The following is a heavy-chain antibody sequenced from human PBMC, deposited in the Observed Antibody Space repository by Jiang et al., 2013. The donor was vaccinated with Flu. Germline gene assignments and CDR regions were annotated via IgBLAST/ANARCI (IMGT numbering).Heavy chain of an antibody. V-gene: IGHV7-4-1*02. Sequence: VQSGSELKKPGASVKLSCKASGYTFTNYAMSWMRQAPGQGLEWMGWINTNTGKPTFAQGFTGRFVFSLDTSVSTAYLQISSLEAEDTAVYYCARDRRARIYDTCYTDFDYVGPGNPGPPSP. D-gene: IGHD2-8*01. J-gene: IGHJ4*02. CDR3: ARDRRARIYDTCYTDFDY. CDR1: GYTFTNYA. CDR2: INTNTGKP.